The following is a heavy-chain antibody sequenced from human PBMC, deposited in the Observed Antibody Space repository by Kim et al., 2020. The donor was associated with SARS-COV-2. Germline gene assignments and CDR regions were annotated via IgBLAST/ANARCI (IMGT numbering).Heavy chain of an antibody. CDR2: IYYSGST. Sequence: SETLSLTCTVSGGSISSYYWSWIRQPPGKGLEWIGYIYYSGSTNYNPSLKSRVTISVDTSKNQFSLKLSSVTAADTAVYYCARTDCSSTSCRQGDLGDTKNAEYFQHWGQGTLVTVSS. J-gene: IGHJ1*01. D-gene: IGHD2-2*01. V-gene: IGHV4-59*08. CDR1: GGSISSYY. CDR3: ARTDCSSTSCRQGDLGDTKNAEYFQH.